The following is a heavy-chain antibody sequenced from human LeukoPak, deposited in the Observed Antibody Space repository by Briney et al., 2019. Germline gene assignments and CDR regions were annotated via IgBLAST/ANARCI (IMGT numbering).Heavy chain of an antibody. Sequence: GGSLRLSCAASGFTFSSYAMSWVCQAPGKGLKWVSTINDNGDGTYYADSVKGRFTISRDNSYNTMSLQMNSLRDEDTGVYYCAKGLRTGVGPYMGYHYYMDVWGKGATVTVSS. CDR3: AKGLRTGVGPYMGYHYYMDV. J-gene: IGHJ6*03. V-gene: IGHV3-23*01. CDR1: GFTFSSYA. D-gene: IGHD3-16*01. CDR2: INDNGDGT.